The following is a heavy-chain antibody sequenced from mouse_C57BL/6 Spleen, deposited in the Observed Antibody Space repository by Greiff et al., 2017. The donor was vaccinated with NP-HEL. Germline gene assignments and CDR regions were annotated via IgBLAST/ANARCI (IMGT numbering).Heavy chain of an antibody. CDR1: GYTFTNYW. V-gene: IGHV1-63*01. D-gene: IGHD2-5*01. CDR2: IYPGGGYT. CDR3: ARAEDSNYYFDY. Sequence: VKVVESGAELVRPGTSVKMSCKASGYTFTNYWIGWAKPRPGHGLEWIGDIYPGGGYTNYNEKFKGKATLTADKSSSTAYMQFSSLTSEDSAIYYCARAEDSNYYFDYWGQGTTLTVSS. J-gene: IGHJ2*01.